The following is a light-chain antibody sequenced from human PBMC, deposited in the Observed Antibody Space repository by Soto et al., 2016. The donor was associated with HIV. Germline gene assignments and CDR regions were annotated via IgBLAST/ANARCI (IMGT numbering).Light chain of an antibody. V-gene: IGLV3-21*03. CDR1: YIGSKS. J-gene: IGLJ3*02. Sequence: SYELTQPPSVSVAPGKTARITCGGNYIGSKSVHWYQQKPGQAPVVVVYDDSDRPSGIPERFSGSSSGNTATLTISRAEVGDEADYYCQVWDGNTDHRVFGGGTELTVL. CDR2: DDS. CDR3: QVWDGNTDHRV.